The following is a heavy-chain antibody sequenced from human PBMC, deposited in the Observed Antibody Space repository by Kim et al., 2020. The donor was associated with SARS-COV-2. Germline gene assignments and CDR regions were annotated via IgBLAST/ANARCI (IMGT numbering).Heavy chain of an antibody. V-gene: IGHV4-38-2*02. CDR3: ARKVVSGWFNFDV. J-gene: IGHJ3*01. Sequence: SETLSLTCTVSSSSIGSGYYWGWIRQPPGRGLEWIGSISHSGNTYYNPSLQSRITISVDTSKKQSSLKRSAVTAADTAVYYCARKVVSGWFNFDVWCQGRMVTVSS. D-gene: IGHD6-13*01. CDR1: SSSIGSGYY. CDR2: ISHSGNT.